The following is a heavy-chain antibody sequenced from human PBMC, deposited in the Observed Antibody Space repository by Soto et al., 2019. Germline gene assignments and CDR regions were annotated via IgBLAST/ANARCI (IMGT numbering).Heavy chain of an antibody. Sequence: GASVKVSCKASGYTFTGHYIHWVRQAPGQGLEWMGWINPNSGGTNYAQKFQGWVTMTRDTSISTAYMELNRLRSDDTAVYYCARENCSGGSCYAAYMDVRGIGTTVTVSS. V-gene: IGHV1-2*04. CDR3: ARENCSGGSCYAAYMDV. CDR2: INPNSGGT. J-gene: IGHJ6*03. D-gene: IGHD2-15*01. CDR1: GYTFTGHY.